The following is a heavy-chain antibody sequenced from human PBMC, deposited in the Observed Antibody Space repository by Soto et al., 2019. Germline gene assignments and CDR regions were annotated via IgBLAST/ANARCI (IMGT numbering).Heavy chain of an antibody. V-gene: IGHV3-9*01. CDR2: ISWNSGSI. J-gene: IGHJ5*02. Sequence: PGGSLRLSCAASGFTFDDYAMHWVRQAPGKGLEWVSGISWNSGSIGYADSVKGRFTISRDNAKNSLYLQMNSLRAEDTALYYCAKVGAAAGKIWNWFDPWGQGTLVTVSS. CDR1: GFTFDDYA. D-gene: IGHD6-13*01. CDR3: AKVGAAAGKIWNWFDP.